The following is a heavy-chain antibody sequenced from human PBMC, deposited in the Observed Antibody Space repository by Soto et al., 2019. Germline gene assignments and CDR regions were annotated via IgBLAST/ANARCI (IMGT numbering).Heavy chain of an antibody. CDR1: GFTFSNAW. CDR3: TREFGWEQTTDFDY. V-gene: IGHV3-15*01. CDR2: IKSETAGGTV. D-gene: IGHD1-26*01. Sequence: DVQLVESGGGLVKPGGSLRLSCAASGFTFSNAWMTWVRQAPGKGLEWVGRIKSETAGGTVDYAAPVKGRFTISRDDSKTTVYLQMSSLKVEDTGVYYCTREFGWEQTTDFDYWGQGTLVTVSS. J-gene: IGHJ4*02.